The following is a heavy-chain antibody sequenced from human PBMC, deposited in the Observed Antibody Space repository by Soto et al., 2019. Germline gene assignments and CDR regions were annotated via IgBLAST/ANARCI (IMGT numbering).Heavy chain of an antibody. CDR3: ARRGSSSSFPVWYFDL. CDR1: GYTFTSDG. V-gene: IGHV1-18*01. D-gene: IGHD6-6*01. J-gene: IGHJ2*01. CDR2: ISAYNGNT. Sequence: GASVKVSCKASGYTFTSDGISWVRQAPGQGLEWMGWISAYNGNTNYAQKLQGRVTMTTDTSTSTAYMELRSLRSDDTAVYYCARRGSSSSFPVWYFDLWGRGTLVTVSS.